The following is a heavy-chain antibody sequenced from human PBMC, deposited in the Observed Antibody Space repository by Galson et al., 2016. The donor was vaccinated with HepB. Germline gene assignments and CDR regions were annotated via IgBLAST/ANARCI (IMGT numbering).Heavy chain of an antibody. V-gene: IGHV4-31*03. CDR1: GASISSGGYH. CDR3: ARDDFWTGYSA. CDR2: IYFSGST. J-gene: IGHJ5*02. D-gene: IGHD3/OR15-3a*01. Sequence: TLSLTCNVSGASISSGGYHWTWIRQHPGKGLEWIGHIYFSGSTHYNPSFKSRLTISLDTSTNNVFLKINSVTAADTAVYYCARDDFWTGYSAWGQGTLVTVSS.